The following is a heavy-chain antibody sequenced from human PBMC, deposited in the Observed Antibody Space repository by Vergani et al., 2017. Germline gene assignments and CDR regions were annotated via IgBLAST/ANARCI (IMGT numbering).Heavy chain of an antibody. J-gene: IGHJ5*02. CDR2: IYYSENK. CDR1: GGSITYGAFY. D-gene: IGHD3-22*01. V-gene: IGHV4-39*01. Sequence: QLQLQESGPGLVKPSETLSITCTVSGGSITYGAFYWGWIRQSPGKGLGWIGSIYYSENKFYNPSLESRVTLSIDTTKNQFSLKLKSVTAADTAVYYCARCFRDEGMIYGGTVENWFDPWGQGTLVTVSS. CDR3: ARCFRDEGMIYGGTVENWFDP.